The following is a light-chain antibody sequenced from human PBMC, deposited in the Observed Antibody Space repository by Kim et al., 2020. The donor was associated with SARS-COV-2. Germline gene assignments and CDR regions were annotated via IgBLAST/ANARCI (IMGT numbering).Light chain of an antibody. V-gene: IGKV3-11*01. CDR1: QSVSSN. J-gene: IGKJ5*01. CDR3: QQRANWPIT. Sequence: EIVLTHSAATLSLSPGARATLSCRASQSVSSNLAWYQQKPGQAPRLLIYDASNRATGIPARFSGSGSGTDFTLTISSLEPEDFAVYYCQQRANWPITSAQWTCLVI. CDR2: DAS.